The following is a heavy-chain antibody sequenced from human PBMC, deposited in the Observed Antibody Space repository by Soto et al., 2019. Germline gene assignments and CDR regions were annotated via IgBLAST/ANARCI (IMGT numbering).Heavy chain of an antibody. D-gene: IGHD1-26*01. J-gene: IGHJ4*02. CDR1: GGSISSYY. Sequence: QVQLQESGPGLVKPSETLSLTCTVSGGSISSYYWSWIRQPPGKGLEWNGYIYYSGSTNYNPSLKSRVTISVDTSKNQFSLKLSSVTAADTAVYYCLSGSRTFDYWGQGTLVTVSS. V-gene: IGHV4-59*01. CDR2: IYYSGST. CDR3: LSGSRTFDY.